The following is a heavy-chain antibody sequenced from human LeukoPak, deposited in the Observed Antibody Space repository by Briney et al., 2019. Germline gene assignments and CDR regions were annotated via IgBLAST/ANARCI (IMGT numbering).Heavy chain of an antibody. V-gene: IGHV1-2*02. J-gene: IGHJ5*02. D-gene: IGHD3-3*01. Sequence: GASVKVSCKASGYTFTGYYMHWVRQAPGQGLEWMGWINPNSGGTNYAQKFQGRVTMTRDTSISTAYMELSRLRSDDTAVYYCAREPVEWPPYPHSWFDPWGQGTLVTVSS. CDR3: AREPVEWPPYPHSWFDP. CDR1: GYTFTGYY. CDR2: INPNSGGT.